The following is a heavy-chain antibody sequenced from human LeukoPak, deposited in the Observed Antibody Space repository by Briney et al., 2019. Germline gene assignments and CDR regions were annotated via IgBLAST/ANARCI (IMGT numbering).Heavy chain of an antibody. CDR1: GFTFSTYW. CDR3: AKVLSGTPFDYYLYMDV. D-gene: IGHD1-26*01. J-gene: IGHJ6*03. V-gene: IGHV3-7*03. CDR2: IKQDGSEK. Sequence: PGGSLRLSCAASGFTFSTYWMSWVRQAPGKGLEWVANIKQDGSEKYYVDSVKGRFTISRDAATKTVYLQMNSLRAEDTATYYCAKVLSGTPFDYYLYMDVWGKGTTVIVSS.